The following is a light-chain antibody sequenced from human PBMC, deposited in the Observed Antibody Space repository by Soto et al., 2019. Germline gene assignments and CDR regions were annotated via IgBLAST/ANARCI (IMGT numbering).Light chain of an antibody. J-gene: IGKJ1*01. CDR1: QSVLYSSNNKNY. CDR3: HQYYSTPWT. CDR2: WAS. Sequence: DIVMTQSPDSLAVSLGERATINCKSSQSVLYSSNNKNYLAWYQQKPGQPPKLLINWASTRESGVPDRFSGSGSGTDFTLTISGLQAEDVAVYYCHQYYSTPWTFGQGTKVEIK. V-gene: IGKV4-1*01.